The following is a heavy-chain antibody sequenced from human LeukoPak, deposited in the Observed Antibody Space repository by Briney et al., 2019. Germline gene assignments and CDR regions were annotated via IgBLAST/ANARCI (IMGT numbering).Heavy chain of an antibody. J-gene: IGHJ4*02. D-gene: IGHD2-2*01. V-gene: IGHV1-2*02. CDR3: ARDAGYCSSTSCYSAAISYYFDY. CDR2: INPNSGGT. Sequence: ASVKVSCKASGYTFTGYYMHWVRQAPGQGLEWMGWINPNSGGTNYAQKFQGRGTMTRDTSISTAYMELSRLRSDDTAVYYCARDAGYCSSTSCYSAAISYYFDYWGQGTLVTVSS. CDR1: GYTFTGYY.